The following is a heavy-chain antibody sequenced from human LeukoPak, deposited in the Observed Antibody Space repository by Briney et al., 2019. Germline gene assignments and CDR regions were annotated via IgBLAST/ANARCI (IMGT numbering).Heavy chain of an antibody. Sequence: AGGSLRLSCAASGFTFSSYSMNWVRQAPGKGLEWVSSISSSSSYIYYADSVKGRFTISRGNAKNSLYLQMNSLRAEDTAVYYCARDYEDYYGMDVWGQGTTVTVSS. CDR1: GFTFSSYS. D-gene: IGHD5-12*01. CDR3: ARDYEDYYGMDV. V-gene: IGHV3-21*01. CDR2: ISSSSSYI. J-gene: IGHJ6*02.